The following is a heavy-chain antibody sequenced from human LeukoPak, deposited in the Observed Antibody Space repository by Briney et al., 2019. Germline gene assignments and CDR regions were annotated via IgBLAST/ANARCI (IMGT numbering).Heavy chain of an antibody. D-gene: IGHD3-22*01. J-gene: IGHJ5*02. CDR3: ARTPYYYDSSGYPSNWFDP. CDR1: GGSFSGYY. CDR2: INHSGST. Sequence: PSETLSLTCAVYGGSFSGYYWSWIRQPPGKGLEWIGEINHSGSTNYNPSLKSRVTISVDTSKNQFSLKLSSVTAADTAVYYCARTPYYYDSSGYPSNWFDPWGQGTLVTVSS. V-gene: IGHV4-34*01.